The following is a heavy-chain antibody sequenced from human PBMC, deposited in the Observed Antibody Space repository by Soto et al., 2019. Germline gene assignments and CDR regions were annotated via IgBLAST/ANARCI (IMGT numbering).Heavy chain of an antibody. Sequence: SVKVSFKASGGTFSSYAISWVRQAPGQGLEWMGGIIPIFGTANYAQKFQGRVTITADESTSTAYMELSSLRSEDTAVYYCARVGQDYYDSSGYSSWGQGTLVTVSS. CDR1: GGTFSSYA. CDR2: IIPIFGTA. CDR3: ARVGQDYYDSSGYSS. D-gene: IGHD3-22*01. J-gene: IGHJ4*02. V-gene: IGHV1-69*13.